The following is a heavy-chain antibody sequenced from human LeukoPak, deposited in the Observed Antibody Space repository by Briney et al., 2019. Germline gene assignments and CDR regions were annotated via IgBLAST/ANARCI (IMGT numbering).Heavy chain of an antibody. Sequence: SETLSLTCTVSGYSISSGYYWGWIRQPPGKGLEWIGSIYYSGSTYYNPSLKSRVTISVDTSKNQFSLKLSSVTAADTAVYYCARHGSSGLDYWGQGTLVTVSS. D-gene: IGHD6-19*01. J-gene: IGHJ4*02. CDR3: ARHGSSGLDY. V-gene: IGHV4-38-2*02. CDR1: GYSISSGYY. CDR2: IYYSGST.